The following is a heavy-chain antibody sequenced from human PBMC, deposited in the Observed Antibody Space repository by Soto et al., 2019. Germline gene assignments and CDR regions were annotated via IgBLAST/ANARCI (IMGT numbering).Heavy chain of an antibody. Sequence: SETLSLTCTVSGGSISSGGYYWSWIRQHPGKGLEWIGYIYYSGSTYYNPSLKSRVTVSVDTSKNQFSLKLSSVTAADTAVYYCATYGSGSYKPTTFDYWGQGTLVTVSS. CDR3: ATYGSGSYKPTTFDY. CDR1: GGSISSGGYY. V-gene: IGHV4-31*03. D-gene: IGHD3-10*01. CDR2: IYYSGST. J-gene: IGHJ4*02.